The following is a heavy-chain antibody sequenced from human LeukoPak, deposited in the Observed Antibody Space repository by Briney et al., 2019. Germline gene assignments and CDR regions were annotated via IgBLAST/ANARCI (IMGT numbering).Heavy chain of an antibody. V-gene: IGHV1-69*01. D-gene: IGHD1-26*01. Sequence: ASVKVSCKASGGTFSSYAISWVRQAPGQGLEWMGGIIPIFGTANYAQKFQGRVTITADESTSTAYMELSSLRSEDTAVYYCARGASEWVGATGLDYWGQGALVTVSS. CDR2: IIPIFGTA. CDR3: ARGASEWVGATGLDY. CDR1: GGTFSSYA. J-gene: IGHJ4*02.